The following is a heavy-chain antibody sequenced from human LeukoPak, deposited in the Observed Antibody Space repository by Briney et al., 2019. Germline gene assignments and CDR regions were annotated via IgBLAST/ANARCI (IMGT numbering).Heavy chain of an antibody. CDR3: TRMTTGHDY. J-gene: IGHJ4*02. V-gene: IGHV4-34*01. CDR1: GVSFNDYY. D-gene: IGHD4-17*01. Sequence: PSETLSLTCAVSGVSFNDYYWSWVRQTPGKGLEWIGEINHSGYTNDSPSLKSRVTLSIDTSRKQFSLNLRSVTVADTGIYYCTRMTTGHDYWGQGTLVTVST. CDR2: INHSGYT.